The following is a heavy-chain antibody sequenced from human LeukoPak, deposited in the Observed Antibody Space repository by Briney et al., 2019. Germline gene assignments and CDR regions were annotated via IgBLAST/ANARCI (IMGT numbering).Heavy chain of an antibody. CDR1: GGSFSSYY. Sequence: SETLSLTCAVYGGSFSSYYWSWIRQPPGKGLEWIGSIYYSGSTYYNPSLKSRVTISVDTSKNQFSLKLSSVTAADTAVYYCARGSIAAAANWFDPWGQGTLITVSS. J-gene: IGHJ5*02. D-gene: IGHD6-13*01. CDR2: IYYSGST. CDR3: ARGSIAAAANWFDP. V-gene: IGHV4-34*01.